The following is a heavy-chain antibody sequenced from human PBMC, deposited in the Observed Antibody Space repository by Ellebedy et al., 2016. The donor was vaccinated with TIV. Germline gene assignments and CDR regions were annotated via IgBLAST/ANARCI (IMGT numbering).Heavy chain of an antibody. CDR2: INAGNGNT. D-gene: IGHD3-10*01. CDR3: ARAREDSGSILDY. CDR1: GYTFTSYA. J-gene: IGHJ4*02. Sequence: ASVKVSXXASGYTFTSYAMHWVRQAPGQRLEWMGWINAGNGNTKYSQKFQGRVTITRDTSASTAYMELSSLRSEDTAVYYCARAREDSGSILDYWGQGTLVTVSS. V-gene: IGHV1-3*01.